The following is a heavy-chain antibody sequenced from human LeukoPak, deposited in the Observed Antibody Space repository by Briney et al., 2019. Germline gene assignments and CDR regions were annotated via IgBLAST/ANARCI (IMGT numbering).Heavy chain of an antibody. D-gene: IGHD2-21*02. CDR2: IYHSGST. V-gene: IGHV4-38-2*01. CDR1: GYSIHNDYY. CDR3: STRVTREGVHDDFDI. Sequence: PSETLSLTFLDSGYSIHNDYYRGWVRQPPGKGLEWIGSIYHSGSTYYNPSLKSRVTISVDTSKNQFSLKLSSVTAAETAAVYYSTRVTREGVHDDFDIWGQGTMVTVSS. J-gene: IGHJ3*02.